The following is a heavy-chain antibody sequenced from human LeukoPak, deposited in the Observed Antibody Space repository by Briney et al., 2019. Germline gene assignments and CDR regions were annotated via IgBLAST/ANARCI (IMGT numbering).Heavy chain of an antibody. V-gene: IGHV4-39*01. CDR2: IYYSGST. J-gene: IGHJ6*03. CDR1: GGSISSSSYY. Sequence: PSETLSLTCTVSGGSISSSSYYWGWIRQPPGKGLEWTGSIYYSGSTYYNPSLKSRVTISVDTSKNQFSLKLSSVTAADTAVYYCARHCPGGSADYYYYYMDVWGKGTTVTISS. CDR3: ARHCPGGSADYYYYYMDV. D-gene: IGHD3-16*01.